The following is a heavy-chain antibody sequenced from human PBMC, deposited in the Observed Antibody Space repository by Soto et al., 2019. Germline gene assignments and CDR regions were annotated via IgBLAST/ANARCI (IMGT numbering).Heavy chain of an antibody. CDR3: ARVRYCSSTSCYPWYYYYYMDV. V-gene: IGHV4-59*01. CDR1: GGPFSGYY. J-gene: IGHJ6*03. Sequence: PSETLSLTCAVYGGPFSGYYWSWIRQPPGKGLEWIGYIYYSGSTNYNPSLKSRVTISVDTSKNQFSLKLSSVTAADTAVYYCARVRYCSSTSCYPWYYYYYMDVWGKGTTVTVSS. CDR2: IYYSGST. D-gene: IGHD2-2*01.